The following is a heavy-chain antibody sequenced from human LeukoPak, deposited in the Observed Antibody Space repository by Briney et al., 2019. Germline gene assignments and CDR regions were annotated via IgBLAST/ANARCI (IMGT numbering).Heavy chain of an antibody. D-gene: IGHD6-19*01. CDR2: IRFDGSNK. V-gene: IGHV3-30*02. J-gene: IGHJ4*02. CDR1: GFTFSSYG. CDR3: AKDSGASLAGPYYFDY. Sequence: GGSLRLSCEASGFTFSSYGMYWVRQAPGKGPEWVTFIRFDGSNKYYADSVKGRFTISRDNSKNTLYLQMNSLRAEDTALYYCAKDSGASLAGPYYFDYWGQGTLVTVSS.